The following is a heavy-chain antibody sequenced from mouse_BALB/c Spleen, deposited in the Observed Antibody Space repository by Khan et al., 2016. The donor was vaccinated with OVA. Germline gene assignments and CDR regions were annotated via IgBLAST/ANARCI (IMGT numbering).Heavy chain of an antibody. CDR1: GYTSTNYI. D-gene: IGHD1-1*01. V-gene: IGHV1S136*01. J-gene: IGHJ3*01. Sequence: VQLQQSGPELVKPGASVKMSCKASGYTSTNYIIHWVKQKPGQGFEWIGYINPYKDGSKYKEIFKGRATLTPDKASSTPYMELIGLTSEDSAVYYCASDYGRSFWFAYWGRGTLVTVSA. CDR3: ASDYGRSFWFAY. CDR2: INPYKDGS.